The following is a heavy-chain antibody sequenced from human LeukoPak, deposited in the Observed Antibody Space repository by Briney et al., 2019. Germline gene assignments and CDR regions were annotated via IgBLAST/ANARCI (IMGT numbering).Heavy chain of an antibody. V-gene: IGHV3-21*01. D-gene: IGHD1-26*01. CDR2: ISSTGSTI. CDR3: ARPGPATTNSYGMDV. CDR1: GFTFSSYS. J-gene: IGHJ6*02. Sequence: PGGSLRPSCAASGFTFSSYSMNWVRQAPGKGLEWVSAISSTGSTIFYADSLKGRFTISRDNAKNSLYLQMTSLRAEDTAVYYCARPGPATTNSYGMDVWGQGTTVTVSS.